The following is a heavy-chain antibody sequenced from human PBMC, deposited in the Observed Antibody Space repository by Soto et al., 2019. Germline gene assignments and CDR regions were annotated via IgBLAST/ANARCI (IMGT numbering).Heavy chain of an antibody. CDR1: GYTFTGYY. CDR2: INPNSGGT. J-gene: IGHJ6*02. CDR3: ARESKDIVVVPAARYYYYGMDV. Sequence: ASVKVSCKASGYTFTGYYMHWVRQAPGQGLEWMGWINPNSGGTNYAQKFQGWVTMTRDTSISTAYMELSRLRSDDTAVYYCARESKDIVVVPAARYYYYGMDVWGQGTTVTVSS. V-gene: IGHV1-2*04. D-gene: IGHD2-2*01.